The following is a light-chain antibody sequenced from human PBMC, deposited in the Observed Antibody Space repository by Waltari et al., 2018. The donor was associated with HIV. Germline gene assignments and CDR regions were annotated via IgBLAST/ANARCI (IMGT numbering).Light chain of an antibody. J-gene: IGKJ1*01. V-gene: IGKV3-20*01. CDR3: QQYGSSQWT. CDR1: QSVSSSY. CDR2: GAS. Sequence: EIVLTQSPGTLSLSPGERATLSCRASQSVSSSYLAWYQQKPGQAPMLLIYGASSIATGIPDRFSGSGSGTDFTLTISRLEPEDFAVYYCQQYGSSQWTFGQGTKVEIK.